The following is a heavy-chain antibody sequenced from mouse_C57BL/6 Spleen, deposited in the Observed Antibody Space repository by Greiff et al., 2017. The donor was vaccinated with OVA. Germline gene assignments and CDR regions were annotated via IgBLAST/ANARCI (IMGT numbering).Heavy chain of an antibody. D-gene: IGHD1-1*01. J-gene: IGHJ3*01. CDR3: ASYYGSSSAWFAY. Sequence: EVQLQQSGPELVKPGDSVKISCKASGYSFTGYFMNWVMQSHGKSLEWIGRINPYNGDTFYNQKFKGKATLTVEKSSSTAHMELRRLTSEDSAVYYCASYYGSSSAWFAYWGQGTLVTVSA. CDR2: INPYNGDT. V-gene: IGHV1-20*01. CDR1: GYSFTGYF.